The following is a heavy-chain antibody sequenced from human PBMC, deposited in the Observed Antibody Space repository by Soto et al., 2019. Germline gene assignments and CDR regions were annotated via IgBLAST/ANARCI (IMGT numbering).Heavy chain of an antibody. CDR3: AKEGARGITLDY. CDR1: GFTFSSYA. V-gene: IGHV3-23*01. J-gene: IGHJ4*02. CDR2: ISGSGGST. Sequence: PGGSLRLSCAASGFTFSSYAMSWVRQAPGKGLEWVSVISGSGGSTSYAGSVKGRFTISRDNSKKTLHLQMNSLRAEDTAVYYCAKEGARGITLDYWGRGTLVTVSS. D-gene: IGHD3-10*01.